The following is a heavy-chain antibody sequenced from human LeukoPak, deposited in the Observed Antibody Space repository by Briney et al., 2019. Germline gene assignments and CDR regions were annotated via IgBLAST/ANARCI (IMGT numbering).Heavy chain of an antibody. J-gene: IGHJ4*02. Sequence: GGSLRLSCVASGVTLSNYAMSWARQAPGKGLEWVAVISYDGSNKYYADSVKGRFTISRDNSKNTLYLQMNSLRAEDTAVYYCARDPIAAGNFDYWGQGTLVTVSS. CDR1: GVTLSNYA. D-gene: IGHD6-19*01. CDR3: ARDPIAAGNFDY. V-gene: IGHV3-30*04. CDR2: ISYDGSNK.